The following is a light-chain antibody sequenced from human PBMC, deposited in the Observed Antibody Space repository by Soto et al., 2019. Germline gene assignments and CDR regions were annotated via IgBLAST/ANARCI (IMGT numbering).Light chain of an antibody. CDR3: MQGTHWPPMYT. CDR1: QSLVYSDGNTY. Sequence: DVVMTQSPLSLPVTLGQPASISCRSSQSLVYSDGNTYLNWFQQRPGQSPRHLIYKVSNRDSGVPDRFSGSGSGTDFTLKISRVEAEDVGVYYCMQGTHWPPMYTFGQGKKLEIK. V-gene: IGKV2-30*01. J-gene: IGKJ2*01. CDR2: KVS.